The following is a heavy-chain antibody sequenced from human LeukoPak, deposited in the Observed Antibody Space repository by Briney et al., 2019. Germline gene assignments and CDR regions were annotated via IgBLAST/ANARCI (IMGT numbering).Heavy chain of an antibody. CDR3: ARGAPTYYYDSSGFVFDY. Sequence: PSETLSLTCTVSGASISSYYWSWIRQPPGKGLDWIGYIYYSGSTNYNPSLKSRVTISVDTSKNQFSLKLSSVTAADTAVYYCARGAPTYYYDSSGFVFDYWGQGTLVTVSS. D-gene: IGHD3-22*01. CDR1: GASISSYY. J-gene: IGHJ4*02. CDR2: IYYSGST. V-gene: IGHV4-59*08.